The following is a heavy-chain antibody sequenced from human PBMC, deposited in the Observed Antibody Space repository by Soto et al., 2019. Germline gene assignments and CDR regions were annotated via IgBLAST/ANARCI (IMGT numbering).Heavy chain of an antibody. CDR1: GGSISSSSYY. Sequence: PSETLSLTCTVSGGSISSSSYYWGWIRQPPGKGLEWIGSIYYSGGTYYNPSLKSRVTISVDTSKNQFSLKLSSVTAADTAVYYCAREIQLWSYGFDYWGQGTLVTVSS. CDR2: IYYSGGT. CDR3: AREIQLWSYGFDY. J-gene: IGHJ4*02. D-gene: IGHD5-18*01. V-gene: IGHV4-39*02.